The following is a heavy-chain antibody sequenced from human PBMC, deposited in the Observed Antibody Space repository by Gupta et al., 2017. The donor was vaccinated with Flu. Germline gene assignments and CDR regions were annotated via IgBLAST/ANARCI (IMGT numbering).Heavy chain of an antibody. Sequence: QLQLQESGPGLVKPSETLSLTCTVSGGSISSSSYYWGWIRQPPGKGLEWIGSIYYSGSTYYNPSLKSRVTISVDTSKNQFSLKLSSVTAADTAVYYCARQVLFSVGANAFDIWGQGTMVTVSS. J-gene: IGHJ3*02. V-gene: IGHV4-39*01. CDR2: IYYSGST. CDR3: ARQVLFSVGANAFDI. CDR1: GGSISSSSYY. D-gene: IGHD1-26*01.